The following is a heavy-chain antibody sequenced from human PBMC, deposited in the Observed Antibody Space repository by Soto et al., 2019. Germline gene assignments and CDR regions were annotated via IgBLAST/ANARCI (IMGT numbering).Heavy chain of an antibody. V-gene: IGHV1-8*01. D-gene: IGHD3-10*01. Sequence: ASVKVSCKASGYTFTSYDINWVRQATGQGLEWMGWMNPNGGNTGYAQKFQGRVTMTRNTSISTAYMELSSLRSEDTAVYYCARGGMVLDCFDYWGQGTLVTVSS. CDR1: GYTFTSYD. CDR2: MNPNGGNT. CDR3: ARGGMVLDCFDY. J-gene: IGHJ4*02.